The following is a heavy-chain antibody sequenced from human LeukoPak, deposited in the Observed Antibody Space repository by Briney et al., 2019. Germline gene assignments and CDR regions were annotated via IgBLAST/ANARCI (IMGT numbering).Heavy chain of an antibody. Sequence: ASVKVSCKASGYTFTGYYMHWVRQAPGQGLEWMGWINPNSGGTNYAQKFQGRVTMTRDTSISTAYMELSRPRSDDTAVYYCARVAYDSSGYYFDYWGQGTLVTVSS. CDR1: GYTFTGYY. D-gene: IGHD3-22*01. CDR3: ARVAYDSSGYYFDY. CDR2: INPNSGGT. J-gene: IGHJ4*02. V-gene: IGHV1-2*02.